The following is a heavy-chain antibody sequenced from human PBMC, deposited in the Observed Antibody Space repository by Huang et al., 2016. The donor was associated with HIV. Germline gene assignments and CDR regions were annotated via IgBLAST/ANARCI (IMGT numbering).Heavy chain of an antibody. D-gene: IGHD3-22*01. J-gene: IGHJ4*02. Sequence: EVQLAQSGAVVKKPGESLKISCKGSGFSFTNYWIGWVRQMPGKGLEWMGIIYPGDSDTKYSPSFQGQVTISADKSISTAYLQWSSLKASDTAMYYCARSTSGYYYRTDYWGQGTLVTVSS. CDR3: ARSTSGYYYRTDY. CDR1: GFSFTNYW. V-gene: IGHV5-51*01. CDR2: IYPGDSDT.